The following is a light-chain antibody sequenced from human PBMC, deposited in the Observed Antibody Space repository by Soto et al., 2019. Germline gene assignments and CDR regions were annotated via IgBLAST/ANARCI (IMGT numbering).Light chain of an antibody. CDR3: QQYATSARLT. Sequence: EIVLTQSPGTLSWSPGERATLSCRASQTVTSNYLAWYQQKPGQAPRLLIYGASSRADGIPDRFCGSGSGTDFTLTINRREPEDVALYYCQQYATSARLTFGTGTKVDI. J-gene: IGKJ3*01. CDR2: GAS. V-gene: IGKV3-20*01. CDR1: QTVTSNY.